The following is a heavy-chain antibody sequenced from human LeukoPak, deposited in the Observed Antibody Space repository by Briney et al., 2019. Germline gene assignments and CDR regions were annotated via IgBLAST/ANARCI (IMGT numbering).Heavy chain of an antibody. Sequence: ASVKVSCKASAYTFTNYYVHWVRQAPGQGLEWMGWINPNSGGTNFAQKFQGRVTMTRETSISTAYMELSRLRSDDTALYYCARASLKAVEFDYWGQGTLVTVSS. J-gene: IGHJ4*02. CDR3: ARASLKAVEFDY. CDR2: INPNSGGT. CDR1: AYTFTNYY. V-gene: IGHV1-2*02. D-gene: IGHD6-19*01.